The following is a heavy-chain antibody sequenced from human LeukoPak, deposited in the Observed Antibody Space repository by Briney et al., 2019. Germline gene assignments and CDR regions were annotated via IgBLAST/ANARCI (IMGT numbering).Heavy chain of an antibody. V-gene: IGHV3-33*01. J-gene: IGHJ4*02. Sequence: GGSLRLSCAASGFTFSNYGMHWVRQAPGKGLEWVALVWYDGSNKYYTDSVKGRLTISRDNSKDTLFLQMNSLRAEDTAVYYCAREGPRGNSQFDYWGQGTLVTVSS. D-gene: IGHD2/OR15-2a*01. CDR3: AREGPRGNSQFDY. CDR1: GFTFSNYG. CDR2: VWYDGSNK.